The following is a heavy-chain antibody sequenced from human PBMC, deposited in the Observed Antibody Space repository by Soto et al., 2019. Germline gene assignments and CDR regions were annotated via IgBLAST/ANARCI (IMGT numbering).Heavy chain of an antibody. D-gene: IGHD3-22*01. Sequence: GGSLRLSCAASGFTFNNYAMTWVRQAPGKGLEWVSTISGSGGSTYYADSVKGRFTISRANSKNTLYLQMNSLRAEDTAVYYCARGPGYYDSSGYRFWGQGTLVTV. V-gene: IGHV3-23*01. CDR1: GFTFNNYA. CDR2: ISGSGGST. J-gene: IGHJ4*02. CDR3: ARGPGYYDSSGYRF.